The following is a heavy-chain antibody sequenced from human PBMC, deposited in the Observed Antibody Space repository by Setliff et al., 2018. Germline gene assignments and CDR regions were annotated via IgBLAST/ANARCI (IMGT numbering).Heavy chain of an antibody. J-gene: IGHJ6*03. D-gene: IGHD6-19*01. CDR3: AREQWPDPPGYYYMDV. V-gene: IGHV4-4*07. CDR2: IYIGGSA. CDR1: GGSISSYY. Sequence: ETLSLTCTVSGGSISSYYWSWIRQPAGKGLEWIGHIYIGGSANYNPSLKSRVTMSIDTSKNQFSLKLNSVTAADMAVYYCAREQWPDPPGYYYMDVWAKGTTVTVSS.